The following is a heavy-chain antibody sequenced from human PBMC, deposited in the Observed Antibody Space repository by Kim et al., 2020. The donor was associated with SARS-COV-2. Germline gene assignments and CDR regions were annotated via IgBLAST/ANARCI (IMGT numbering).Heavy chain of an antibody. Sequence: GGSLRLSCAASGFTFDDYTMHWVRQAPGKGLEWVSLISWDGGSTYYADSVKGRFTISRDNSKNSLYLQMNSLRTEDTALYYCAKDIADGYNRFLGIDYYYGMDVWGQGTTVTVSS. CDR3: AKDIADGYNRFLGIDYYYGMDV. V-gene: IGHV3-43*01. D-gene: IGHD5-12*01. CDR2: ISWDGGST. CDR1: GFTFDDYT. J-gene: IGHJ6*02.